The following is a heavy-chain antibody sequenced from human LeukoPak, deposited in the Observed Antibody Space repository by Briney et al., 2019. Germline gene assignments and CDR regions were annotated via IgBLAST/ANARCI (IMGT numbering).Heavy chain of an antibody. Sequence: PGGSLRLSCAASGFTFSSYWMSWVRQAPGKGLEWVANIKQDGSEKYYVDSVKGRFTISRDNAKNSLYLQMNSLRAEDTAVYYCAKDLRRRVVGASGFDYWGQGTLVTVSS. V-gene: IGHV3-7*01. CDR2: IKQDGSEK. CDR3: AKDLRRRVVGASGFDY. J-gene: IGHJ4*02. CDR1: GFTFSSYW. D-gene: IGHD1-26*01.